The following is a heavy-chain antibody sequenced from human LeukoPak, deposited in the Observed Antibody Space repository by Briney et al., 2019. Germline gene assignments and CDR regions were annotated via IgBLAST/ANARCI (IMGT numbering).Heavy chain of an antibody. D-gene: IGHD3-3*01. Sequence: GGSLRLSCAASGFTFSDYEMTWVRQAPGKGLEWVSSISSSSSYIYYADSVKGRFTISRDNAKNSLYLQMNSLRAEDTAVYYCARGPSARFFGVAKGAFDIWGQGTMVTVSS. CDR1: GFTFSDYE. CDR3: ARGPSARFFGVAKGAFDI. J-gene: IGHJ3*02. CDR2: ISSSSSYI. V-gene: IGHV3-21*01.